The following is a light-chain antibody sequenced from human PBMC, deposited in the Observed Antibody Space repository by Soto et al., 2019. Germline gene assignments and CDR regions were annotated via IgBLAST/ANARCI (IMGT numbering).Light chain of an antibody. CDR3: QQYTNWPSWT. V-gene: IGKV3-15*01. CDR1: QSVGSF. Sequence: EKVMTQSPATLSMSPGERATLSCRASQSVGSFLAWYQQKPGQAPRILIYGASTRATGIPASFSGSGSGTEFTLTISSLQSEDFAVYYCQQYTNWPSWTFGQGTKVE. CDR2: GAS. J-gene: IGKJ1*01.